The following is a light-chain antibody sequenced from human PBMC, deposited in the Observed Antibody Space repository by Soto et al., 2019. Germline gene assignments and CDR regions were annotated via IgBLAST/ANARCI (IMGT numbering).Light chain of an antibody. J-gene: IGLJ1*01. CDR3: KSYAGSNTYV. CDR1: KSDIGVYDF. V-gene: IGLV2-8*01. CDR2: AVV. Sequence: QSAMTQPPSASGSPGQSVTISCTGTKSDIGVYDFVSWYQHHPGKAPRLIIYAVVQRPSGVPDRFSGSKSGKTASLTVSGLQAADEADYFCKSYAGSNTYVFGSGNKVTV.